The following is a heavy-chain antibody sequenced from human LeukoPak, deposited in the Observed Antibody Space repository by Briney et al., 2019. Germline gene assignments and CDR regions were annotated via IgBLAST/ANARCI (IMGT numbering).Heavy chain of an antibody. CDR2: IYDSGST. Sequence: SETLSLTCTVSGGSIRSSYYYWGWIRQPPGKGLEWIGSIYDSGSTYYNPSLKSRVTISVDTSKNQFSLKLNSVTAADTAVYYCARSCSGGMCHYWGQGTLVTVSS. CDR3: ARSCSGGMCHY. CDR1: GGSIRSSYYY. J-gene: IGHJ4*02. V-gene: IGHV4-39*07. D-gene: IGHD2-15*01.